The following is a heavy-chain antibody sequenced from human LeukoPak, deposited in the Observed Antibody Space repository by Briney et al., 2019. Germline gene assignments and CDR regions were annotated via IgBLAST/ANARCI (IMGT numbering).Heavy chain of an antibody. V-gene: IGHV3-74*01. CDR1: GFTFSNYW. CDR2: IHSDGSTT. J-gene: IGHJ4*02. CDR3: ARATTPALVVAGNY. Sequence: QPGGSLRLSCAASGFTFSNYWMHWVRQAPGKGLVWVSRIHSDGSTTIYADSVKGRFTISRDNAKNTLYLQMDSLRAEDTAVYYCARATTPALVVAGNYWGQGTLVTVSS. D-gene: IGHD6-19*01.